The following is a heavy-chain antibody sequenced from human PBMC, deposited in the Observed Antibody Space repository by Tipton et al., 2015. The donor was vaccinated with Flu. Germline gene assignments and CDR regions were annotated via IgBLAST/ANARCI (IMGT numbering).Heavy chain of an antibody. CDR1: GGSISSYY. CDR2: IYTSVST. CDR3: ASGAVAANYYYGMDV. D-gene: IGHD6-19*01. J-gene: IGHJ6*02. Sequence: TLSLTCTVSGGSISSYYWSWIRQPAGKGLEWIGRIYTSVSTNYNPSLKSRVTMSVDTSKNQFSLKLSSVTAADTAVYYCASGAVAANYYYGMDVWGQGTTVTVSS. V-gene: IGHV4-4*07.